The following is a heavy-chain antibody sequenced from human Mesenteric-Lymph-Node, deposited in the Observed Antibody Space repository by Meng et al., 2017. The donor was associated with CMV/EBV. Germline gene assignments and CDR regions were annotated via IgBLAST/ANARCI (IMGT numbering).Heavy chain of an antibody. V-gene: IGHV1-69*05. CDR2: IIPIFGTA. J-gene: IGHJ1*01. D-gene: IGHD1-26*01. Sequence: SVQVSCKASGGTFSSYAISWVRQAPGQGLEWMGGIIPIFGTANYAQKFQGRVTITTDESTSTAYMELSSLRSEDTAVYYCARAGGEGDLLREYFQHWGQGTLVTVSS. CDR3: ARAGGEGDLLREYFQH. CDR1: GGTFSSYA.